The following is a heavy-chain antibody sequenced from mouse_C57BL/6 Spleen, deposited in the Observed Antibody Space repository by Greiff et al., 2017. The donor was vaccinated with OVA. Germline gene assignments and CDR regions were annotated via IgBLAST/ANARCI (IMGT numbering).Heavy chain of an antibody. CDR2: INPSNGGT. J-gene: IGHJ4*01. CDR1: GYTFTSYW. Sequence: QVQLQQPGTELVKPGASVKLSCKASGYTFTSYWMHWVKQRPGQGLEWIGNINPSNGGTNYNEKFKSKATLTVDKSSITDYMQLSSLTSEDSAVYYCASPLFGGYYAMDYWGQGTSVTVSS. CDR3: ASPLFGGYYAMDY. D-gene: IGHD6-1*01. V-gene: IGHV1-53*01.